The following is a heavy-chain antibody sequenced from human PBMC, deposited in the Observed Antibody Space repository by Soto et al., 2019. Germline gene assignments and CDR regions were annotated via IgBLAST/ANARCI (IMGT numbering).Heavy chain of an antibody. CDR3: AKTAVAGTIHPLYYYGMDV. V-gene: IGHV3-64*04. D-gene: IGHD6-19*01. Sequence: GGSLRLSCSASGFNFSSYAMHWVRQAPGKGLEYVSAISGSGGSTYYADSVKGRFTISRDNSKNTLYLQMNSLRAEDTAVYYCAKTAVAGTIHPLYYYGMDVWGQGTTVTVSS. CDR2: ISGSGGST. J-gene: IGHJ6*02. CDR1: GFNFSSYA.